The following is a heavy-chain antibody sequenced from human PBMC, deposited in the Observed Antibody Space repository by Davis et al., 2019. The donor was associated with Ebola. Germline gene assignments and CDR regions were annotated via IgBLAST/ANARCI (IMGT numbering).Heavy chain of an antibody. CDR1: GFTLNNAW. Sequence: GESLKISCVASGFTLNNAWMSWVRQAPGKGLEWVSVIQSGGGTYYADSVKGRFTISRDNSKNTLYLQMNSLRVEDTAVYYCARDLSWAGYFDDWGQGTLVTVSS. CDR2: IQSGGGT. CDR3: ARDLSWAGYFDD. V-gene: IGHV3-53*05. D-gene: IGHD3-16*01. J-gene: IGHJ4*02.